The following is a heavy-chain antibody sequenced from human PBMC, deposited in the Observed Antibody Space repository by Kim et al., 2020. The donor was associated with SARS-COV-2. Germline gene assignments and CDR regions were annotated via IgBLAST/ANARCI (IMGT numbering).Heavy chain of an antibody. V-gene: IGHV4-4*01. D-gene: IGHD3-16*02. J-gene: IGHJ5*02. Sequence: TSYNPSLKSRVPLSLDKSKNQFSLGLTSVTAADTAVYSCARVDARSLIFHLWGQGTLVTVSS. CDR2: T. CDR3: ARVDARSLIFHL.